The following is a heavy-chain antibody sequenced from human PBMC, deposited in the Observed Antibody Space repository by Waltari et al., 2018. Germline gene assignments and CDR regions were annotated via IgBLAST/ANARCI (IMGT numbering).Heavy chain of an antibody. CDR3: AKDHVVVVPGGMTKVFDY. D-gene: IGHD2-2*01. J-gene: IGHJ4*02. Sequence: QVHLVASGGGVVQPRGSLRLSCGASGFIFSRFGMHWVRQAPGKGLEWVAFITYDGSNKYYADSMKGRFTVSRDNSKNTLFLQMNTLRAEDTAVYYCAKDHVVVVPGGMTKVFDYWGQGTLVAVSS. CDR2: ITYDGSNK. V-gene: IGHV3-30*02. CDR1: GFIFSRFG.